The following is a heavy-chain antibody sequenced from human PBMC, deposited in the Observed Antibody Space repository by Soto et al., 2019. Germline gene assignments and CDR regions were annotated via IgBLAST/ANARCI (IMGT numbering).Heavy chain of an antibody. D-gene: IGHD5-12*01. Sequence: GESLKISCKGSGYSFTSYWIGWVRQMPGKGLEWMGIIYPGDSDTRYSPSFQGQVTISADKSISTAYLQWSSLKASDTAMYYCARGVRDIVATIDWFDPWGQGTLVTVSS. J-gene: IGHJ5*02. CDR1: GYSFTSYW. V-gene: IGHV5-51*01. CDR3: ARGVRDIVATIDWFDP. CDR2: IYPGDSDT.